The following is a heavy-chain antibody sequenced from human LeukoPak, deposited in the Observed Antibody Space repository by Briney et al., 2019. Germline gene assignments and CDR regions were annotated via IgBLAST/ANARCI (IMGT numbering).Heavy chain of an antibody. J-gene: IGHJ4*02. CDR1: GFTFSSYG. Sequence: GGSLRLSCAASGFTFSSYGMHWVRQAPGRGLEWVAFIRYDGSNKYYADSVKGRFTISRDNSKNTLYLQMNSLRAEDTAVYYCAKDGQYYDSSGPFFDYWGQGTLVTVSS. CDR3: AKDGQYYDSSGPFFDY. D-gene: IGHD3-22*01. CDR2: IRYDGSNK. V-gene: IGHV3-30*02.